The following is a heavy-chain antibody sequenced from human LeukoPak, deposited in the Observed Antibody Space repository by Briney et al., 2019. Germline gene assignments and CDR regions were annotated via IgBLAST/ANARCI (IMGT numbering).Heavy chain of an antibody. V-gene: IGHV1-8*01. D-gene: IGHD3-10*01. Sequence: ASVKVSCKASGYTFTSYDISWVRQATGQGLEWMGWMNPNSGNTGYAQKFQGRVTMTRNTSISTAYMELSSLRSEDTAVYYCASGMVRKWNMDVWGQGTTVTVSS. J-gene: IGHJ6*02. CDR1: GYTFTSYD. CDR3: ASGMVRKWNMDV. CDR2: MNPNSGNT.